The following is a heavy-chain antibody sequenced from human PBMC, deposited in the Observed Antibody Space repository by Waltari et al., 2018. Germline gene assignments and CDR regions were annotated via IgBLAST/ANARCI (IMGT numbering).Heavy chain of an antibody. Sequence: EVQLVESGGGLVQPGGSLRLSCAASGFTFSSYEMNWVRQAPGKGLEWVSYISSSGSTIYYADSVKGRFTISRDNAKNSLYLQMNSLRAEDTAVYYCARDAPGAMIVAGFDYWGQGTLVTVSS. J-gene: IGHJ4*02. CDR1: GFTFSSYE. CDR3: ARDAPGAMIVAGFDY. V-gene: IGHV3-48*03. CDR2: ISSSGSTI. D-gene: IGHD3-22*01.